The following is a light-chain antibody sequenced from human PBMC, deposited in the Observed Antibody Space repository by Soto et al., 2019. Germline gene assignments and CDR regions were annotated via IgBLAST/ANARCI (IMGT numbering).Light chain of an antibody. CDR3: SSYTSSSTRV. CDR2: EVS. V-gene: IGLV2-14*01. Sequence: QSALTQPASVSGSPGQSITISCTGTSSDVGGYNYVSRYQQHPGKAPKLMIYEVSNRPSGVSNRFSGSKSRNTASLTISGLQAEDEADYYCSSYTSSSTRVFGGGTKVTVL. CDR1: SSDVGGYNY. J-gene: IGLJ3*02.